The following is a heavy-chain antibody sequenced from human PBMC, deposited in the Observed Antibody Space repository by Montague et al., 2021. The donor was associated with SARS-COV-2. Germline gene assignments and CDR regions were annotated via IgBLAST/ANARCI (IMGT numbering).Heavy chain of an antibody. CDR2: IYHSGST. J-gene: IGHJ6*03. V-gene: IGHV4-4*02. D-gene: IGHD2-2*01. Sequence: SEILSLTCVVSGGSISSINWWSWVRQPPGKGLEWIGEIYHSGSTNYNPSLKSRVIISVDKSKNQFSLKLSSVTAADTAVYYCARARQDVVVPTLGIGAYYYYYYMDVWGKGTTVTVSS. CDR3: ARARQDVVVPTLGIGAYYYYYYMDV. CDR1: GGSISSINW.